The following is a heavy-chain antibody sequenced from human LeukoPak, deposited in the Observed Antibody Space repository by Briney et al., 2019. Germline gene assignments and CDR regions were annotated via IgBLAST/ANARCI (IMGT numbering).Heavy chain of an antibody. J-gene: IGHJ4*02. CDR3: ARVGYYASGPFSYFDY. Sequence: GGSLRLSCAASGFTFSGYAMHWVRQAPGKGLEWVAVISYDGSNEYYADSVEGRFTISRDNSKNTLYLQMSSLSVEDTAVYYCARVGYYASGPFSYFDYWGQGTLVTVSS. D-gene: IGHD3-10*01. V-gene: IGHV3-30-3*01. CDR2: ISYDGSNE. CDR1: GFTFSGYA.